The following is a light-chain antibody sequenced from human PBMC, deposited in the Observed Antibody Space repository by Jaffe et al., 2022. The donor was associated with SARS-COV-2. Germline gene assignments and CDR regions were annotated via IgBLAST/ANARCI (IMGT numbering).Light chain of an antibody. Sequence: DIVMTQSPDSLTVSLGERATIHCRSSQSVFYSSNNKNYLTWYQQKPGQPPKLLIYWASTRESGVPDRFIGSGSGTDFTLTISSLQAEDVAVYYCQQYYRTPRTFGQGTKVEIK. CDR2: WAS. J-gene: IGKJ1*01. V-gene: IGKV4-1*01. CDR1: QSVFYSSNNKNY. CDR3: QQYYRTPRT.